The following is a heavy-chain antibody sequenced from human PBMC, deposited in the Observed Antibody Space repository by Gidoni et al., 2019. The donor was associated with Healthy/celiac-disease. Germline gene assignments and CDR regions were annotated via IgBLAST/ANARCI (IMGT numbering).Heavy chain of an antibody. D-gene: IGHD3-3*01. V-gene: IGHV1-69*01. CDR2: IIPIFGTA. Sequence: QVQLVQSGAAVKKPGYSVKVSCKASGGTFSSYAISRVRQAPGQGLEWMGGIIPIFGTANYAQKFQGRVTITADESTSTAYMELSSLRSEDTAVYYCARTGDDFWSGYRSSYYYGMDVWGQGTTVTVSS. CDR1: GGTFSSYA. CDR3: ARTGDDFWSGYRSSYYYGMDV. J-gene: IGHJ6*02.